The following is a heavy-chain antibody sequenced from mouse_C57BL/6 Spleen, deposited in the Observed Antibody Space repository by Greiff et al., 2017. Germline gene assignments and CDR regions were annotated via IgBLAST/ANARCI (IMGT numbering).Heavy chain of an antibody. CDR1: GYTFTDYE. CDR3: TRYERYSYLTGDY. V-gene: IGHV1-15*01. CDR2: IDPETGGT. D-gene: IGHD2-12*01. Sequence: QVQLQQSGAELVSPGASVTLSCKASGYTFTDYEMHWVKQTPVHGLEWIGAIDPETGGTAYNQKFKGKAILTADKSSSTAYMELRSLTSEDSAVYDCTRYERYSYLTGDYWGQGTSVTVSS. J-gene: IGHJ4*01.